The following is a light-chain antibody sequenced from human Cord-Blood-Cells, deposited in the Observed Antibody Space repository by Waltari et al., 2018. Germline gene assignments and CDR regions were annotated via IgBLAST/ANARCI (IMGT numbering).Light chain of an antibody. CDR2: RNK. V-gene: IGLV1-47*01. CDR1: SSNIGSNY. CDR3: AAWDDSLSGPGFYVV. Sequence: QSVLTQPPSASGTPGQRVTISCSGSSSNIGSNYVYWYQQLPGTAPKLLIYRNKQRPSGVPDGFSGSNSGTSASLAIGGLRSEDEADYDCAAWDDSLSGPGFYVVFGGGTKLTVL. J-gene: IGLJ2*01.